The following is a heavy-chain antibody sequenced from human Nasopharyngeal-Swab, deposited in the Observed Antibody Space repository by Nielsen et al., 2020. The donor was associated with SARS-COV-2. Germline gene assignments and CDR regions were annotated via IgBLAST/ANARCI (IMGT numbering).Heavy chain of an antibody. V-gene: IGHV3-74*01. J-gene: IGHJ4*02. D-gene: IGHD3-9*01. CDR3: ARVYDILTGYFDY. CDR2: INSDGSST. Sequence: GESLKISCAASGFTFSSYWMHWVRQAPGKGLVWVSRINSDGSSTSYADSVKGRFTISRDNAKNTLYLQMNSLRAEDTAVYYCARVYDILTGYFDYWGQGTLVTVSS. CDR1: GFTFSSYW.